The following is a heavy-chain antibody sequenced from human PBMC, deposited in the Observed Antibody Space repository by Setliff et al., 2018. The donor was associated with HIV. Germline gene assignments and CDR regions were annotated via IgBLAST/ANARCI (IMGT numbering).Heavy chain of an antibody. V-gene: IGHV4-4*09. D-gene: IGHD2-8*02. CDR3: ARLIHTGLLYFDF. CDR1: GVFISDHY. CDR2: IYSSGTT. J-gene: IGHJ4*02. Sequence: PSETLSLTCFVSGVFISDHYWGWIRQPPGKGLERIGYIYSSGTTQYNPSVESRVTMSLDTSRDQFSLNLRSVTAADTAVYFCARLIHTGLLYFDFWGLGTLVTVSS.